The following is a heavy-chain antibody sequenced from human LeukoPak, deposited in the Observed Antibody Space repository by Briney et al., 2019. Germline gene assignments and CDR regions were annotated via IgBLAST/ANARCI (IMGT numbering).Heavy chain of an antibody. CDR3: ARDGYSGYDSVAGLDAGYAFDI. CDR1: GGSVSSGSYY. V-gene: IGHV4-61*01. Sequence: PSETLSLTCTVSGGSVSSGSYYWSWIRQPPGKGLEWIGYIYYSGSTTYNPSLMGRVTISVDTSKNQFSLKLSSVTAADTAVYYCARDGYSGYDSVAGLDAGYAFDIWGQGTMVTVSS. J-gene: IGHJ3*02. CDR2: IYYSGST. D-gene: IGHD5-12*01.